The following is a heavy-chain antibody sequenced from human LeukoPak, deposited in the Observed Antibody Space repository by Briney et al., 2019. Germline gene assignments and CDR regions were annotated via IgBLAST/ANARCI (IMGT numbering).Heavy chain of an antibody. V-gene: IGHV3-20*04. CDR3: ARESVFGVVYYFDY. Sequence: PGGSLRLSCAASGFTVSSDYMSWVRQAPGKGLELVSGINWNGGSTGYADSVKGRFTISRDNAKNSLYLQMNSLRAEDTALYYCARESVFGVVYYFDYWGQGTLVTVSS. J-gene: IGHJ4*02. D-gene: IGHD3-3*01. CDR2: INWNGGST. CDR1: GFTVSSDY.